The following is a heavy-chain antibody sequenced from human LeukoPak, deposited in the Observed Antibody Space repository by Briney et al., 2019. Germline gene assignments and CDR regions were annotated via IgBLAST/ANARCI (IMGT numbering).Heavy chain of an antibody. D-gene: IGHD2-2*01. CDR1: GYSFTSYW. J-gene: IGHJ4*02. Sequence: GESLKISCKGSGYSFTSYWIGWVRQMPGKGLEWMGIIYPGDSDTRCSPSFQGQVTISADESISTAYLQWSSLKASDTAMYYCARHYCSSTSCYSYYFDYWGQGTLVTVSS. CDR3: ARHYCSSTSCYSYYFDY. V-gene: IGHV5-51*01. CDR2: IYPGDSDT.